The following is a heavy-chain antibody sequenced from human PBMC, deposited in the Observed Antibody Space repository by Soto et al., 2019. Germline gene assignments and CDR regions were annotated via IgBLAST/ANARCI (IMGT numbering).Heavy chain of an antibody. D-gene: IGHD6-13*01. CDR3: ARSIAAAGGGYFDY. CDR2: ISYDGSNK. V-gene: IGHV3-30-3*01. Sequence: QVQLVESGGGVVQPGRSLRLSCAASGFTFSSYAMHWVRQAPGKGLEWVAVISYDGSNKYYADSVKGRFTISRDNSKNTLYLQMNSLRAEDTAVYYCARSIAAAGGGYFDYWGQGTLVTVSS. J-gene: IGHJ4*02. CDR1: GFTFSSYA.